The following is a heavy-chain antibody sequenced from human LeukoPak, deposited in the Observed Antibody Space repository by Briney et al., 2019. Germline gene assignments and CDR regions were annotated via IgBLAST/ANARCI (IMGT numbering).Heavy chain of an antibody. CDR2: IVVGSGNT. V-gene: IGHV1-58*01. CDR3: AAVGSPQTYCYDSSFDY. D-gene: IGHD3-22*01. J-gene: IGHJ4*02. CDR1: GFTFTSSA. Sequence: SVKVSCKASGFTFTSSAVQWVRQARGQRLEWIGWIVVGSGNTNYAQKFQERVTITRDMSTSTAYMELSSLRSEDTAVYYCAAVGSPQTYCYDSSFDYWGQGTLVTVSS.